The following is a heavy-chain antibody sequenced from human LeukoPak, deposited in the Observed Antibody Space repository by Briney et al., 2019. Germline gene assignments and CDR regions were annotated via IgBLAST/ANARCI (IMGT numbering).Heavy chain of an antibody. V-gene: IGHV3-53*01. D-gene: IGHD6-6*01. J-gene: IGHJ4*02. CDR3: ARGPGGSSSSDFDY. CDR2: IYSGGDT. Sequence: TGGSLRLSCAASGFTVSSNYMTWVRQPPGKGLEWVSIIYSGGDTSYADSVKGRFTISRDSSKNTLYLQMNSLRAEDTAVYYCARGPGGSSSSDFDYWGQGTLVTVSS. CDR1: GFTVSSNY.